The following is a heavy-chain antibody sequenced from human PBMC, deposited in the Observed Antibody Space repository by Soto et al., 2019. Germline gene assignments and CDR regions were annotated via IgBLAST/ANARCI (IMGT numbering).Heavy chain of an antibody. CDR2: ISYDGSNK. Sequence: GGSLRLSCAASGFTLSSYGIHWVRQAPGKGLEWVAVISYDGSNKYYADSVKGRFTISRDNSKNTLYLQMNSLRAEDTAVYYCAKDQDSVAPDYYYGMDVWGQGTTVTVSS. V-gene: IGHV3-30*18. CDR3: AKDQDSVAPDYYYGMDV. CDR1: GFTLSSYG. J-gene: IGHJ6*02. D-gene: IGHD2-15*01.